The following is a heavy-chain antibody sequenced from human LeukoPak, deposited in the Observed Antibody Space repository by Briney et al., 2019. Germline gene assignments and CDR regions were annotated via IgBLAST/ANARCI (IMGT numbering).Heavy chain of an antibody. Sequence: ASVKVSCKASGYTFTGYYMHWVRQAPGQGPEWMGWINPNSGGTNYAQKFQGRVTMTRDTSISTAYMELSRLRSDDTAVYYCARMPDSSGYYSGYFDYWGQGTLVTVSS. V-gene: IGHV1-2*02. CDR1: GYTFTGYY. J-gene: IGHJ4*02. CDR3: ARMPDSSGYYSGYFDY. D-gene: IGHD3-22*01. CDR2: INPNSGGT.